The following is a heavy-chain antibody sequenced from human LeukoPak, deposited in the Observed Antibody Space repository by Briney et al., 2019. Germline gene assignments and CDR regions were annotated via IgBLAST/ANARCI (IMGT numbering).Heavy chain of an antibody. CDR2: IRYDGSNK. V-gene: IGHV3-30*02. D-gene: IGHD2-2*01. J-gene: IGHJ4*02. CDR3: AKDLEAFCSTSCPLIDY. CDR1: GFTFSSYG. Sequence: GGSLRLSCAASGFTFSSYGMHWVRQAPGKGLEWVAFIRYDGSNKYYADSVKGRFTISRDSSKNTLYLQMNSLRAEDTAVYYCAKDLEAFCSTSCPLIDYWGQGTLVTVSS.